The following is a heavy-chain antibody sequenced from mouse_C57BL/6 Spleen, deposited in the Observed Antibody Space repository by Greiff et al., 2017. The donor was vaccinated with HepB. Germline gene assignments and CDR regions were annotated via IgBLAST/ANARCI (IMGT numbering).Heavy chain of an antibody. CDR1: GYKFTGYW. J-gene: IGHJ1*03. CDR3: ARRDYYGSSPLCYFDV. V-gene: IGHV1-9*01. Sequence: QVQLKQSGAELMKPGASVKLSCKATGYKFTGYWIEWVKQRPGHGLEWIGEILPGSGSTNYNEKFKGKATFTADTSSNTAYMQLSSLTTADSAIYYCARRDYYGSSPLCYFDVWGTGTTVTVSS. CDR2: ILPGSGST. D-gene: IGHD1-1*01.